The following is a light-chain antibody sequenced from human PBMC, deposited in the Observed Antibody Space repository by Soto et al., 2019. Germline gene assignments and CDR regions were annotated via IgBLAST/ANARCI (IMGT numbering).Light chain of an antibody. J-gene: IGKJ3*01. CDR2: GAS. CDR1: QSASSSY. CDR3: QQYGTSPSSFT. V-gene: IGKV3-20*01. Sequence: EIVLTQSPGTLSLSPGERATLSCRASQSASSSYLAWYQQKPGQAPRLLIYGASSRATGIPDRFSGSGSGTDFTLTITRLEPEDFAVYYCQQYGTSPSSFTFGPGTKVDIK.